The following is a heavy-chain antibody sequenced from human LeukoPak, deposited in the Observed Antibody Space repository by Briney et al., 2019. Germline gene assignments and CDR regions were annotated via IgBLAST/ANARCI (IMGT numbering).Heavy chain of an antibody. V-gene: IGHV4-30-2*01. D-gene: IGHD7-27*01. J-gene: IGHJ4*02. CDR2: IYHSGST. Sequence: PSQTLSLTCTVSGGSISSGGYYWSWIRQPPGKGLEWIGYIYHSGSTYYNPSLKSRVSISVDRSKNQFSLKLSSVTAADTAVYYYARGVTGDLDYWGQGTLVTVSS. CDR1: GGSISSGGYY. CDR3: ARGVTGDLDY.